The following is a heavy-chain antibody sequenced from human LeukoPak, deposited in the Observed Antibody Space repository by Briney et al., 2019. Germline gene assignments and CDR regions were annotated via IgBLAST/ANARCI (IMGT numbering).Heavy chain of an antibody. V-gene: IGHV3-23*01. J-gene: IGHJ4*02. CDR1: GFTFSTNA. CDR3: AKDVGKWESLHFFDY. Sequence: GGSLRLSCLTSGFTFSTNARSWVRQAPGKGLEWISGISGSGASTYYADSVTGRFTISRDNSRNTLYLQMNGLRGDDTAVYYCAKDVGKWESLHFFDYWGQGTLVTVSS. D-gene: IGHD1-26*01. CDR2: ISGSGAST.